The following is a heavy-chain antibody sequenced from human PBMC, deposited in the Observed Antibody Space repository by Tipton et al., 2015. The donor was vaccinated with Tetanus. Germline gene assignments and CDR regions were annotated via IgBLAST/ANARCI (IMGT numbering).Heavy chain of an antibody. V-gene: IGHV4-61*08. J-gene: IGHJ4*02. D-gene: IGHD3-3*01. CDR2: ISGSGTT. CDR3: ARANYDSFKKGPFDS. CDR1: GASLRGGDYH. Sequence: TLSLTCTVSGASLRGGDYHWSWIRQPPGKGLEWLAYISGSGTTNSNYYLKSRVTMTRDTSRNQFSLTLTSVTAADTAVYYCARANYDSFKKGPFDSWGQGPLVTVSS.